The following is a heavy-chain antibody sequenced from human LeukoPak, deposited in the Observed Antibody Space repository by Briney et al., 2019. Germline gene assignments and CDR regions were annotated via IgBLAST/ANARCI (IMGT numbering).Heavy chain of an antibody. D-gene: IGHD3-10*01. CDR1: GFIFSSYG. J-gene: IGHJ4*02. CDR2: ISGSGGST. CDR3: AKAGSVRGGY. V-gene: IGHV3-23*01. Sequence: GGSLRLSCAASGFIFSSYGMSWVRQAPGKGLEWVSSISGSGGSTYSADSVKGRFTISRDNSKNTLYLQMNSLRAEDTAVYYCAKAGSVRGGYWGQGTLVTVSS.